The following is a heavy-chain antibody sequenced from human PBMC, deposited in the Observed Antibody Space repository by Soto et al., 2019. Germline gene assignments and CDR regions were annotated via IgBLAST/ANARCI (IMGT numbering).Heavy chain of an antibody. V-gene: IGHV1-3*01. D-gene: IGHD6-6*01. CDR3: ASSSRWEQLEAHYYYYGMDV. J-gene: IGHJ6*02. CDR2: INAGNGNT. Sequence: ASVKVSCKASGYTFTSYAMHWVRQAPGQRLEWMGWINAGNGNTKYSQKFQGRVTITRDTSASTAYMELSSLRSEDTAVYYCASSSRWEQLEAHYYYYGMDVWGQGTTVTVSS. CDR1: GYTFTSYA.